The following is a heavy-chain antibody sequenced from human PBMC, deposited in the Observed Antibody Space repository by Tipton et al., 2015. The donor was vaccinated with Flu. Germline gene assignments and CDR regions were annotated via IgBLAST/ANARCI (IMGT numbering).Heavy chain of an antibody. Sequence: TLSLTCIVSGYSISSGYYWGWIRQPPGKGLEWIGSIYHSGSTYYNPSLKSRVTISVDTSKNQLSLKLSSVTAADTAVYYCARGIYISSSWYVGRGDPNKNDYWGQGTLVTVSS. D-gene: IGHD6-13*01. J-gene: IGHJ4*02. CDR3: ARGIYISSSWYVGRGDPNKNDY. CDR1: GYSISSGYY. V-gene: IGHV4-38-2*02. CDR2: IYHSGST.